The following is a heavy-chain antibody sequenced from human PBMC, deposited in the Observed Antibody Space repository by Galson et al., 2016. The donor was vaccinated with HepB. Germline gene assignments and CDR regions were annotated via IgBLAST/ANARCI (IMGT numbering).Heavy chain of an antibody. CDR2: ISSSGNSI. CDR1: GFTFSNYE. CDR3: AKVRIGRLEEAPFYYYGMDV. D-gene: IGHD1-1*01. Sequence: SLRLSCAASGFTFSNYEMNWVRQAPGKGLEWVSYISSSGNSIYYADSVKGRFTISRDNDKNTLFLHMNSLIAEETAVYYCAKVRIGRLEEAPFYYYGMDVWGQGTTVTVSS. V-gene: IGHV3-48*03. J-gene: IGHJ6*02.